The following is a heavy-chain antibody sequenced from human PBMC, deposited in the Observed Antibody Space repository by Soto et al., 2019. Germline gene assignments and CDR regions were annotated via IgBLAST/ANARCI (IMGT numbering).Heavy chain of an antibody. CDR1: GGSISTGGYY. Sequence: PSETLSLTCTVSGGSISTGGYYWSWIRQHPGKGLEWIGYIYFSGNTYYNPSLKSRVTISVDTSKNQFSVRLSSVTAADTAVYYCAREVSRFGEARPTGFDYWGQGTLVTVSS. V-gene: IGHV4-31*03. J-gene: IGHJ4*02. CDR2: IYFSGNT. D-gene: IGHD3-10*01. CDR3: AREVSRFGEARPTGFDY.